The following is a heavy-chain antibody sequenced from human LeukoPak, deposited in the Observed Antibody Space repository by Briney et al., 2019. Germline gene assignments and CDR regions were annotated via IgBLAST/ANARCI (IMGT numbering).Heavy chain of an antibody. CDR1: GFIFSEYY. V-gene: IGHV3-11*01. J-gene: IGHJ4*02. D-gene: IGHD6-19*01. Sequence: KPGGSLRLSCAASGFIFSEYYISWIRQAPGKGLEWIADISSSADMVSYADSVKGRFTISRDNGKDSLHLQMNSLRAEDTAVYYCARETVAGTFDYWSQGTLVTASS. CDR2: ISSSADMV. CDR3: ARETVAGTFDY.